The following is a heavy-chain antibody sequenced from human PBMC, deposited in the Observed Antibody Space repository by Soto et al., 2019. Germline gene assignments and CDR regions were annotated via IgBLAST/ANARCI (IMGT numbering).Heavy chain of an antibody. CDR1: GYAFINYY. V-gene: IGHV1-46*01. Sequence: ASVKVSCKASGYAFINYYMHWVRQAPGQGLEWMGMINPIDGSTRFTQKFQDRVTMTADTSLNTVYLNLSALKSDDTAVYYCARKGYTYRKSGLDVWGQGTTVTVSS. J-gene: IGHJ6*02. CDR3: ARKGYTYRKSGLDV. D-gene: IGHD5-18*01. CDR2: INPIDGST.